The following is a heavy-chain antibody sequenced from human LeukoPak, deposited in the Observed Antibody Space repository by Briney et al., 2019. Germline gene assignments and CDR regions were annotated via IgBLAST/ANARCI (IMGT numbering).Heavy chain of an antibody. CDR3: ATGSIAAAGTGGDY. V-gene: IGHV1-24*01. J-gene: IGHJ4*02. CDR2: FDPEDGET. Sequence: ASVKVSCKVSGYTLTELSMHWVRQAPGKGLEWMGGFDPEDGETIYAQKFQGRVTMSEDTSTDTAYMELSSLRSEDTAVYYCATGSIAAAGTGGDYWGQGTLVTVSS. D-gene: IGHD6-13*01. CDR1: GYTLTELS.